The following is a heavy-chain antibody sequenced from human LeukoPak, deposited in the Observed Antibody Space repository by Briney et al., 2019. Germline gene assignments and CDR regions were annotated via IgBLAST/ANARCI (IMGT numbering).Heavy chain of an antibody. D-gene: IGHD3-22*01. CDR3: ARGPGLGGYLTYYFDY. J-gene: IGHJ4*02. CDR1: GYTFTSYD. Sequence: DSVKVSCKASGYTFTSYDINWVRQATGQGLEWMGWMNPNSGNTGYAQKFQGRVTITRNTSISTAYMELSSLRSEDTAVYYCARGPGLGGYLTYYFDYWGQGTLVTVSS. CDR2: MNPNSGNT. V-gene: IGHV1-8*03.